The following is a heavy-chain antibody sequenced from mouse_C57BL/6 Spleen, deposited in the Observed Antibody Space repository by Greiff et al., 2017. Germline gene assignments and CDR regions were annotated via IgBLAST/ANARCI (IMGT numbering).Heavy chain of an antibody. Sequence: EVQRVESGGGLVKPGGSLKLSCAASGFTFSDYGMHWVRQAPEKGLEWVAYISSGSSTIYYADTVKGRFTISRDNAKNTRFLQMTSLRSEDTAKYYCARPYYDYESYAMDYWGQGTSVTVSS. CDR1: GFTFSDYG. V-gene: IGHV5-17*01. CDR2: ISSGSSTI. J-gene: IGHJ4*01. CDR3: ARPYYDYESYAMDY. D-gene: IGHD2-4*01.